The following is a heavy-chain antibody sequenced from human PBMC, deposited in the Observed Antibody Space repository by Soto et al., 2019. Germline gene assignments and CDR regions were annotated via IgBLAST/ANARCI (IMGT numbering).Heavy chain of an antibody. Sequence: EVQLEESGGGLVQPGGSLRLSCAASGFTFSSYWMSWVRQAPGRGLEGVANINADGSRNYYVDSVKGRFTISRDNAKNSLSLQMNSLTADDTAVYYCARGSGSSSSWRRGTQVTVSS. CDR1: GFTFSSYW. J-gene: IGHJ5*02. V-gene: IGHV3-7*05. CDR2: INADGSRN. D-gene: IGHD6-6*01. CDR3: ARGSGSSSS.